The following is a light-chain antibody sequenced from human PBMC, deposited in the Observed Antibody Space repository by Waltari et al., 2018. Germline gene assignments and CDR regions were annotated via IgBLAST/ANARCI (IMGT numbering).Light chain of an antibody. CDR2: WAS. Sequence: DIVMTQSPDSLAVSLGERATVNCKSSQSVLYSPNNKNYLPGYNQKPGQPPNLLIYWASTRESGVPDRFSGSGSGTDFTLTISSLQAEDVAVYYCQQYANTPRTFGQGTTVEIK. CDR1: QSVLYSPNNKNY. V-gene: IGKV4-1*01. J-gene: IGKJ1*01. CDR3: QQYANTPRT.